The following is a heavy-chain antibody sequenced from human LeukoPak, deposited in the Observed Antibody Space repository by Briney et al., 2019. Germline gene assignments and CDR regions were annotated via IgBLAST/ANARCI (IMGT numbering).Heavy chain of an antibody. CDR1: GFTLCTSA. J-gene: IGHJ4*02. CDR3: ARRGSSGRHSVPFHI. CDR2: ISGSGNNA. D-gene: IGHD1-26*01. V-gene: IGHV3-23*01. Sequence: PGGSLSLLRPPSGFTLCTSATRSVRQAPGKGLEWVSTISGSGNNAYSADSVKGRCTISRDNSKNTLCLQMNSLRAEDTAVYYCARRGSSGRHSVPFHIWGQGTLVTVSS.